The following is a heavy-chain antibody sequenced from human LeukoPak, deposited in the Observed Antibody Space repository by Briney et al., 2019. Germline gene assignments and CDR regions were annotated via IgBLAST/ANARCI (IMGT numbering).Heavy chain of an antibody. CDR2: ISSGGST. CDR3: ARDGYDFWSGYRAFDI. J-gene: IGHJ3*02. CDR1: GFTVSRNY. Sequence: GGSLRLSCAASGFTVSRNYMSWVRQAPGKGLEWVSVISSGGSTYYADSVKGRFTISRDNSKNTLYLQMNSLRAEDTAVYYCARDGYDFWSGYRAFDIWGQGTMVTVSS. V-gene: IGHV3-66*01. D-gene: IGHD3-3*01.